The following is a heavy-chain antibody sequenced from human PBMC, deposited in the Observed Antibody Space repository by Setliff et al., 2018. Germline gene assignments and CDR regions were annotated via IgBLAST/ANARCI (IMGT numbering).Heavy chain of an antibody. V-gene: IGHV1-18*01. CDR1: GYDFRGHG. CDR2: SSPYSGSA. CDR3: ARASTSIDPYDFDY. J-gene: IGHJ4*02. Sequence: GASVKVSCKVSGYDFRGHGINWVRQDPGQGPEWMGWSSPYSGSASYAEKVQDRVTMTADTSTNTAYLEVRSLRSDDTAIYYCARASTSIDPYDFDYWGQGTLVTVSS. D-gene: IGHD3-16*02.